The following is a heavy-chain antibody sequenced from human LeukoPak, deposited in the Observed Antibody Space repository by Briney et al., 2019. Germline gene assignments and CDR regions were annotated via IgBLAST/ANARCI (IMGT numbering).Heavy chain of an antibody. CDR1: GGSISSYY. Sequence: SETLSLTCTVSGGSISSYYWSWIRQPPGKGLEWIGYIYYSGSTNYNPSLKSRVTISVDTSKNQFSLELSSVTAADTAVYYCARHALNYYDSSGHRAFDIWGQGTMVTVSS. D-gene: IGHD3-22*01. V-gene: IGHV4-59*08. J-gene: IGHJ3*02. CDR2: IYYSGST. CDR3: ARHALNYYDSSGHRAFDI.